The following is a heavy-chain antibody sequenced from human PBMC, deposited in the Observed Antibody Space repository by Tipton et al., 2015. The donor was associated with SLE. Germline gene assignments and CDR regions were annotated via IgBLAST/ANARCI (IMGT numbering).Heavy chain of an antibody. CDR1: GFTFSIYW. Sequence: SLRLSCAASGFTFSIYWMSWVRQAPGKGLEWVSYISSSGSTIYHADSVKGRFTISRDNAENSLYLQMNSLRAEDTAVYYCARGYMVQGIYIYLDYWGQGTLVTVSS. J-gene: IGHJ4*02. CDR3: ARGYMVQGIYIYLDY. D-gene: IGHD3-10*01. CDR2: ISSSGSTI. V-gene: IGHV3-48*04.